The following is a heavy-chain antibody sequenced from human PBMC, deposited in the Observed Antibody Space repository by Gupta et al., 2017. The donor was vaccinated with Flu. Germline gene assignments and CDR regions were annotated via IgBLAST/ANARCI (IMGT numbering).Heavy chain of an antibody. J-gene: IGHJ4*02. V-gene: IGHV3-48*01. CDR1: GFRFRKYS. D-gene: IGHD5-18*01. CDR3: AGDPDTPHLRLFEY. CDR2: ISETSRTI. Sequence: EVLLVESGGGLVQPGGSLRLSCEASGFRFRKYSMNWVRQAPGKGLEWVSYISETSRTIYYADSVKGRFTISRDNAENSLFLQMDSLRAEDTAVYYCAGDPDTPHLRLFEYWGQGTLVTVSS.